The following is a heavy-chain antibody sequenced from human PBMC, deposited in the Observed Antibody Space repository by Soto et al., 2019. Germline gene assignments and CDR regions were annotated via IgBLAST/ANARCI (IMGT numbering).Heavy chain of an antibody. CDR2: INPSGGST. V-gene: IGHV1-46*01. CDR1: GYTFTSYY. Sequence: QVQLVQSGAEVKKPGASVKVSCKASGYTFTSYYMHWVRQAPGQGLEWMGIINPSGGSTSYAQKCQGRVTMPRDTSTSTVYMELSSLRSEDTAVYYCARQARYCTNGVCSAYGMDVWGQGTTVTVSS. CDR3: ARQARYCTNGVCSAYGMDV. D-gene: IGHD2-8*01. J-gene: IGHJ6*02.